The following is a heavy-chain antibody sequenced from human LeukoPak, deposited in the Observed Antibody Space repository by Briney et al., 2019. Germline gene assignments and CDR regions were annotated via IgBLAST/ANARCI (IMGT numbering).Heavy chain of an antibody. V-gene: IGHV3-30*18. D-gene: IGHD1-26*01. J-gene: IGHJ4*02. CDR3: AKDITVGATGSLDY. Sequence: PGGSLRLSCAASGFTFSSYGMHWVRQAPGKGLEWVAVISYDGSDKYYADSVKGRFTISRDNSKNTLYLQMNSLRAEDTAVYYCAKDITVGATGSLDYWGQGTLVTVSS. CDR1: GFTFSSYG. CDR2: ISYDGSDK.